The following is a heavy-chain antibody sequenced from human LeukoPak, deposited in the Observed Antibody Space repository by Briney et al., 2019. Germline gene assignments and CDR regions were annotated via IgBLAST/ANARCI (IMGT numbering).Heavy chain of an antibody. CDR3: ARSLYYYGSGSPYYFDY. J-gene: IGHJ4*02. Sequence: GGSLRLSCAASGFTFSSYAMSWVRQAPGKGLEWVSAISGSGGSTYYADSVKGRFTISRDNSKNTLYLQMNSLRAEDTAVYYCARSLYYYGSGSPYYFDYWGQGTLVTVSS. CDR1: GFTFSSYA. CDR2: ISGSGGST. V-gene: IGHV3-23*01. D-gene: IGHD3-10*01.